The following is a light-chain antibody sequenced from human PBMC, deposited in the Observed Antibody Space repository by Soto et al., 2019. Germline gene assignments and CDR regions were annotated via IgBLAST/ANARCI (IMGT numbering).Light chain of an antibody. V-gene: IGKV1-27*01. J-gene: IGKJ2*01. Sequence: DVQMTQSPSSLSAFVGDRVTITCLPSQGIAPYLACFHQKPRKFPKLLIYATSTLQSGVPSRFSGSGCGTDFTLTINSTLFFYIETATTEIYT. CDR1: QGIAPY. CDR3: EIYT. CDR2: ATS.